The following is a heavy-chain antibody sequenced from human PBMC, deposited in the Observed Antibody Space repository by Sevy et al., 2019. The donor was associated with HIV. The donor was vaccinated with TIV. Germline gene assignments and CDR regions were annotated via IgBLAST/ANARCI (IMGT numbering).Heavy chain of an antibody. V-gene: IGHV3-72*01. CDR3: ARGHYDFWSGYLDY. CDR1: GFTFSDHY. CDR2: TRNEANSYTT. J-gene: IGHJ4*02. Sequence: GSLRLSCAASGFTFSDHYMDWVRQAPGKGLEWVGRTRNEANSYTTEYAASVKGRFTISRDDSKNSLYLQMNSLKTEDTAVYYCARGHYDFWSGYLDYWGQGTLVTVSS. D-gene: IGHD3-3*01.